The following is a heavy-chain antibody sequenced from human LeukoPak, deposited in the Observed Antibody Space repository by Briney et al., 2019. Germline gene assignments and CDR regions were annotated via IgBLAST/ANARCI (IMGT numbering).Heavy chain of an antibody. Sequence: SETLSLTCTVSGGSISSSSYYWGWIRQPPGKGLEWIGSIYYSGSTYYNPSLKSRVTISVDTSKNQFSLKLSSVTAADTAVHYCARHVGDWNYALDWFDPWGQGTLVTVSS. CDR2: IYYSGST. J-gene: IGHJ5*02. D-gene: IGHD1-7*01. CDR3: ARHVGDWNYALDWFDP. CDR1: GGSISSSSYY. V-gene: IGHV4-39*01.